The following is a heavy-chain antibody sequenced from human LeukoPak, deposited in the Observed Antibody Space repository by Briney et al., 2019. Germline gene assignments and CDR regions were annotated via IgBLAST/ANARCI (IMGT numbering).Heavy chain of an antibody. J-gene: IGHJ4*02. D-gene: IGHD5-24*01. CDR3: ARFEGYNYFLDY. Sequence: SETLSLTCAVSGGSISSSNWRSWVRQPPGKGLEWIGEIYHSGSTNYNPSLKSRVTISVDKSKNQFSLKLSSVTAADTAVYYCARFEGYNYFLDYWGQRTLVTVSS. V-gene: IGHV4-4*02. CDR2: IYHSGST. CDR1: GGSISSSNW.